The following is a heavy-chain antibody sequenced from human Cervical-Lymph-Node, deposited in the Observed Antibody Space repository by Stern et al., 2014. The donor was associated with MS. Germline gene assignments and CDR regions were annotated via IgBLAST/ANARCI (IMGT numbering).Heavy chain of an antibody. V-gene: IGHV3-33*01. CDR2: IWYDGSNK. CDR3: ARDSYSSSWYNYFDY. J-gene: IGHJ4*02. Sequence: QLVQSGGGVVQPGRSLRLSCAASGFTFSSYGMHWVRQAPGKGLEWVAVIWYDGSNKYYADSVKGRFTISRDNSKNTLYLQMNSLRAEDTAVYYCARDSYSSSWYNYFDYWGQGTLVTVSS. CDR1: GFTFSSYG. D-gene: IGHD6-13*01.